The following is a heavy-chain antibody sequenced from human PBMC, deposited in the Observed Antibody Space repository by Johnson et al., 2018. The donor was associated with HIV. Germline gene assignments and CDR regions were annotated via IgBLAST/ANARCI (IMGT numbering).Heavy chain of an antibody. CDR3: ARGIQPDAFDI. CDR2: ISYDGTKK. D-gene: IGHD2-2*01. Sequence: VQLVESGGGLVQPGGSLRLSCAASGFTFSSYAMHWVRQAPGKGLEWVAVISYDGTKKYYADSVRGRFIISRDNSKNTLYLQMNSLRAEDTAVYYCARGIQPDAFDIWGQGTMVTVSS. J-gene: IGHJ3*02. CDR1: GFTFSSYA. V-gene: IGHV3-30*04.